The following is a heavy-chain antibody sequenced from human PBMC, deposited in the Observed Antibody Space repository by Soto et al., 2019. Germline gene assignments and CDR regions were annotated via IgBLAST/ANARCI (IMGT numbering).Heavy chain of an antibody. CDR2: ITLSGAT. J-gene: IGHJ4*02. V-gene: IGHV3-23*01. CDR3: GKEPEVPGRGLDY. Sequence: GGSLRLSCAASGFTFRSFAMAWVRQAAGKGLEWVSTITLSGATVYADSVKGRFIISRDNSKTTLYLQMHSLTVEDTGVYYCGKEPEVPGRGLDYWGQGSLVTVSS. CDR1: GFTFRSFA.